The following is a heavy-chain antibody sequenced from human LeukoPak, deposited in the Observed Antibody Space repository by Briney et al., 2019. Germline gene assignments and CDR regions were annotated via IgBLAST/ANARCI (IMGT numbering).Heavy chain of an antibody. CDR3: ARDRRYSSSLNWFDP. Sequence: GGSLRLSCAASGFTFSSYSMNWVRQAPGKGLEWVSYISSSSSTIYYADSVKGRLTISRDNAKNSLYLQMNSLRAEDTAVYYCARDRRYSSSLNWFDPWGQGTLVTVSS. V-gene: IGHV3-48*01. J-gene: IGHJ5*02. D-gene: IGHD6-13*01. CDR2: ISSSSSTI. CDR1: GFTFSSYS.